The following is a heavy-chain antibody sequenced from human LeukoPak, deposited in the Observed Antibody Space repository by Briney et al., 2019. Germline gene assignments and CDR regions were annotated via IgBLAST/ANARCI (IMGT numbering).Heavy chain of an antibody. CDR3: AREEVKSFDN. V-gene: IGHV3-7*03. Sequence: GGSLRLSCAASGFMFSSYWMSWVRQAPGKGLEWVANIKGDGSETSYVTSVRGRFTISRDNAKNSLYLQMNNLRVEDTAVYYCAREEVKSFDNWGQGTLVTVSS. J-gene: IGHJ4*02. CDR2: IKGDGSET. CDR1: GFMFSSYW.